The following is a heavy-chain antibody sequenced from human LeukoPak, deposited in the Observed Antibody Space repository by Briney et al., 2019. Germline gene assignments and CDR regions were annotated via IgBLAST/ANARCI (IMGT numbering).Heavy chain of an antibody. V-gene: IGHV4-59*01. Sequence: SETLSLTCTVSGGSISSYYWSWIRQPPGKGLEWIGYIYYSGSTNYNPSLKSRVTISVDTSKNQFSLKLSSVTAADTAVYYCARVMGSNDAFDIWGQGTMVTVS. J-gene: IGHJ3*02. CDR1: GGSISSYY. CDR3: ARVMGSNDAFDI. D-gene: IGHD1-26*01. CDR2: IYYSGST.